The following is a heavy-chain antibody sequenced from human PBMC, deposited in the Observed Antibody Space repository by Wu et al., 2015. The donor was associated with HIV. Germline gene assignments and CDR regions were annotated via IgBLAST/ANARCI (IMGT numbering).Heavy chain of an antibody. V-gene: IGHV1-18*01. Sequence: QVQLVQSGAEVKKPGSSVKVSCKASGDTFSRSGISWMRQAPGQGLEWMGLISAYHGKADYAQKFQDRVALTTDTATATAYMELRRLTSDDTAVYYCARDMPSIYDSSGHRSLDIWGQGTVVAVSS. J-gene: IGHJ3*02. CDR2: ISAYHGKA. CDR3: ARDMPSIYDSSGHRSLDI. CDR1: GDTFSRSG. D-gene: IGHD3-22*01.